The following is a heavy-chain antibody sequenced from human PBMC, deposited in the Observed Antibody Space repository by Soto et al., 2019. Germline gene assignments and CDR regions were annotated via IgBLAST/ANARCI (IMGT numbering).Heavy chain of an antibody. J-gene: IGHJ5*02. CDR1: GFTFSSYW. V-gene: IGHV3-74*01. Sequence: EVQLVESGGGLVQPGGSLRISCAASGFTFSSYWMHWVRQAPGKGLVWVSRINSEGSSTRYADSVKGRFTISRDNAKNTLYRQMKSLRAEGTAVYYCARAGYGDPHNCFDPWGQGTLVTVSS. CDR3: ARAGYGDPHNCFDP. D-gene: IGHD4-17*01. CDR2: INSEGSST.